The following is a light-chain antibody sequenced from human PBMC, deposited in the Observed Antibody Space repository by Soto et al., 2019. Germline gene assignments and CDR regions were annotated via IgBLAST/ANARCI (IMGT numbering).Light chain of an antibody. CDR1: QSFSSN. V-gene: IGKV3-15*01. CDR3: QQDNNWPLYT. J-gene: IGKJ2*01. CDR2: AAS. Sequence: EIVMTQSPATLSVSPGESATLSCRASQSFSSNLAWYQQKPGQAPRLLICAASTRATGIPARFSGSWSGTEFTLTISSLQSEDFAVYYCQQDNNWPLYTFGQGTKLELK.